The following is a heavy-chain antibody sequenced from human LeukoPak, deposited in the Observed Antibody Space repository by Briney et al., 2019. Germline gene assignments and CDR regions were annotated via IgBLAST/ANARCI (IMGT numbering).Heavy chain of an antibody. CDR2: IYYSGST. J-gene: IGHJ4*02. Sequence: SETLSLTCTVSGGSISSGGYYWSWIRQPPGKGLEWIGYIYYSGSTYYNPSLKSRVTISVDTSKNQFSLKLSSVTAADTAVYYCARVYCSGGSCYLFDYWGQGTLVTVSS. CDR1: GGSISSGGYY. CDR3: ARVYCSGGSCYLFDY. D-gene: IGHD2-15*01. V-gene: IGHV4-30-4*01.